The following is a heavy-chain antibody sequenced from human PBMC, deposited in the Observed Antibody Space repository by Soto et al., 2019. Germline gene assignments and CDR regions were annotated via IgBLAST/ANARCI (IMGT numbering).Heavy chain of an antibody. Sequence: SETLSLTCTLSSDSIDTYYWNWIRQPPGKGLEWIGYIYYLGRTNYNPSLKSRVTMSIDTSKNQFSLRLTSVTAADTAVYYCARDARPLGWFDPWGPGTLVT. CDR2: IYYLGRT. J-gene: IGHJ5*02. CDR3: ARDARPLGWFDP. CDR1: SDSIDTYY. D-gene: IGHD3-10*01. V-gene: IGHV4-59*01.